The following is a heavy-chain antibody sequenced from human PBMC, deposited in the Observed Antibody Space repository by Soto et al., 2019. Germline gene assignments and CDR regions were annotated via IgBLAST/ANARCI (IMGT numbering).Heavy chain of an antibody. CDR2: IYYSGNT. J-gene: IGHJ6*02. D-gene: IGHD2-2*01. Sequence: SETLSLTCTVSGGSISSSNYYWGWIRQPPGKGLEWIGSIYYSGNTYYNPSLKSRVTMSVDTSKNQFSLKLSSVTAADTAVYYCARLGGYCTTTGCYGYYAMDVWGQGTTVTVSS. V-gene: IGHV4-39*01. CDR1: GGSISSSNYY. CDR3: ARLGGYCTTTGCYGYYAMDV.